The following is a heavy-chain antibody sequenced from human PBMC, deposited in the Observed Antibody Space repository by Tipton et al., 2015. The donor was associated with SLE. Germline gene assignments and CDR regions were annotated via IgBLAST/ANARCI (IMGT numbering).Heavy chain of an antibody. Sequence: SLRLSCAASGFTFSSYSMNWVRQAPGKGLEWVSSISSSSSYIYYADSVKGRFTISRDNAKNSLYLQMNSLRAEDTAVYYCARDAPDTAMVQFDCWGQGTLVTVSS. CDR2: ISSSSSYI. CDR1: GFTFSSYS. J-gene: IGHJ4*02. V-gene: IGHV3-21*01. D-gene: IGHD5-18*01. CDR3: ARDAPDTAMVQFDC.